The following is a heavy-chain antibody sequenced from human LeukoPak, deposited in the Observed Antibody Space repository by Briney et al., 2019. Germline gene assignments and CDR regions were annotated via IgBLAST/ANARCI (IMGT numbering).Heavy chain of an antibody. CDR1: GFTFSSYA. CDR3: AKDPANYDILTGYYY. Sequence: PGGSLRLSCAASGFTFSSYAMSWVRQAPGKGLEWVSAISGTGGSTYYADSVKGRFTISRDNSKNTLYLQMNSLRAEDTAVYYCAKDPANYDILTGYYYRGQGTLVTVSS. CDR2: ISGTGGST. D-gene: IGHD3-9*01. V-gene: IGHV3-23*01. J-gene: IGHJ4*02.